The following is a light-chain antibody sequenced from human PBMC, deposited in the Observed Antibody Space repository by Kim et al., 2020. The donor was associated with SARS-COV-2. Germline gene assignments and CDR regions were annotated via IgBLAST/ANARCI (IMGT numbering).Light chain of an antibody. Sequence: ATVGGRVTITCRASQGISTSLACYQQKPGKAPKLLISAASTLRRGVPSRFSGSGSGTDFSLTISSLEPEDFATYYCQQANSFPLTFGGGTKVDIK. CDR2: AAS. J-gene: IGKJ4*01. V-gene: IGKV1-12*01. CDR3: QQANSFPLT. CDR1: QGISTS.